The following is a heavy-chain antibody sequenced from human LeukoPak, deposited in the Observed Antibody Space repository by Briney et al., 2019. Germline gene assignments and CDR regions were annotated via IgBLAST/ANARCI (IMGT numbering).Heavy chain of an antibody. Sequence: SETLSLTCTVSGGSISSFYWSWVRQPPGKGLEWIGYISYSGSTSYNPSLESRVTISVDTSKTQFSLNLSSVTAADTAVYYCARGSGAARPNFDYWGQGTLVTVSS. CDR2: ISYSGST. V-gene: IGHV4-59*01. J-gene: IGHJ4*02. CDR3: ARGSGAARPNFDY. CDR1: GGSISSFY. D-gene: IGHD6-6*01.